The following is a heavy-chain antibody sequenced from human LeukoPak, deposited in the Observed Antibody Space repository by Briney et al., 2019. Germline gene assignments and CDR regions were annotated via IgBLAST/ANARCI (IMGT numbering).Heavy chain of an antibody. D-gene: IGHD4/OR15-4a*01. Sequence: RPGGSLRLSCAASGFTFSSYAMNWARQAPGKGLEWISSISGSGDNTHYSYSVKGRFTISRDNSKNTLYLQMNSLRAEDTAVYYCARRAGAYSHPYDYWGQGTLVTVSS. CDR1: GFTFSSYA. J-gene: IGHJ4*02. V-gene: IGHV3-23*01. CDR2: ISGSGDNT. CDR3: ARRAGAYSHPYDY.